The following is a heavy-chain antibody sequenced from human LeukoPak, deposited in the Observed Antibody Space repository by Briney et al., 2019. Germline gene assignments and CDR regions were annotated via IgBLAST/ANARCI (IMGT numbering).Heavy chain of an antibody. CDR3: ARHYDISGYYAFDM. CDR2: ISYDGSNK. J-gene: IGHJ3*02. Sequence: GGSLRLSCAASGFTFSSYAMHWVRQAPGKGLEWVAVISYDGSNKYYADSVKGRFTISRDNSKNTLYLQMNSLRAEDTAVYYCARHYDISGYYAFDMWGQGTMVTVSS. V-gene: IGHV3-30-3*01. CDR1: GFTFSSYA. D-gene: IGHD3-22*01.